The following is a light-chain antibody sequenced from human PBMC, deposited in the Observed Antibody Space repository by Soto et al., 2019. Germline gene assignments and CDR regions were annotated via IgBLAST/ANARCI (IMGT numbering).Light chain of an antibody. V-gene: IGKV3D-20*01. J-gene: IGKJ1*01. CDR3: QQYGSSTWT. CDR1: QSVSRRY. Sequence: EIVLTQSPATLSLSPGERATLSCGSSQSVSRRYLAWYKQKPGLAPRLVIYDASSRATGIPDRFSGSGSGTEFTLTISRLEPEDFAVYYCQQYGSSTWTFGQGTKVDIK. CDR2: DAS.